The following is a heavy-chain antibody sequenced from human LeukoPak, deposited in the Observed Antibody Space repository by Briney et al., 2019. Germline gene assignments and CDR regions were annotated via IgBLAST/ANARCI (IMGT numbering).Heavy chain of an antibody. D-gene: IGHD3-10*01. Sequence: PGGSLRLSCAASGFTFSDYYMSWIRQAPGKGLEWVSYISSSSTFTNYADSVKGRFTISRDNSKNTLYLQMNSLRAEDTAVYYCAKILPYGSGSFVSDYWGQGTLVTVSS. V-gene: IGHV3-11*06. CDR1: GFTFSDYY. CDR3: AKILPYGSGSFVSDY. CDR2: ISSSSTFT. J-gene: IGHJ4*02.